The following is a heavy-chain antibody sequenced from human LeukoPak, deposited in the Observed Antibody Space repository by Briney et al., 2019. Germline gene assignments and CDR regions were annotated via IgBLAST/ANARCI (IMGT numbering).Heavy chain of an antibody. Sequence: PSETLSLTCTVSGGSISSSSYYWGWIRQPPGKGLEWIGSIYYSGSTYYNPSLKSRVTISVDTSKNQFSLKLSSVTAADTAVYYCARDFWSGYSLDWFDPWGQGTLATVSS. V-gene: IGHV4-39*02. CDR1: GGSISSSSYY. J-gene: IGHJ5*02. CDR2: IYYSGST. CDR3: ARDFWSGYSLDWFDP. D-gene: IGHD3-3*01.